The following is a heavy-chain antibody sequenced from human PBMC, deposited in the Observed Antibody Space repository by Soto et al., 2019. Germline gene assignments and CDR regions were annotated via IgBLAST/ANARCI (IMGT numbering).Heavy chain of an antibody. J-gene: IGHJ4*02. CDR3: ARDKITGLFDY. Sequence: SETLSHTGVDYDGSYGGYSWTWIRQPPGTGLEWIGEINHSGSTNYNPSLKSRVTISVDTSKNQFSLKLTSVTAADTAVYYCARDKITGLFDYWGQGTLVTVSS. CDR1: DGSYGGYS. D-gene: IGHD2-8*02. CDR2: INHSGST. V-gene: IGHV4-34*01.